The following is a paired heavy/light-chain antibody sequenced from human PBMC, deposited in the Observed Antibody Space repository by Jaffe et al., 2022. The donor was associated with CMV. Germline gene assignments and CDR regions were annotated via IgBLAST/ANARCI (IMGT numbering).Heavy chain of an antibody. CDR1: QLKFSDAW. J-gene: IGHJ6*03. CDR3: TWHSTVAGYMTV. V-gene: IGHV3-15*01. D-gene: IGHD6-19*01. Sequence: EVQLVESGGELVKPGGSLRLSCEVFQLKFSDAWMSWVRQAPGKGLEWIGRMKSYGSGGTIEYAAAVTGRLSISREDSRNMLYLQINSLSTEDSAVYYCTWHSTVAGYMTVWGRGTTVTVSS. CDR2: MKSYGSGGTI.
Light chain of an antibody. CDR2: GAS. J-gene: IGKJ1*01. CDR1: QTVSSNY. Sequence: EIVLTQSPGTLSLSPGERATLSCRASQTVSSNYLAWYQQKPGQGPRLLISGASSRPTGIPDRFSGSGSGTDFTLTISRLEPEDFAVYFCQQYSNSPWTFGQGTKVDIK. V-gene: IGKV3-20*01. CDR3: QQYSNSPWT.